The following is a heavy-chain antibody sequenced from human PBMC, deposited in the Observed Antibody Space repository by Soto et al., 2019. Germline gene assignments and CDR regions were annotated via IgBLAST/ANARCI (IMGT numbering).Heavy chain of an antibody. CDR1: GFTFSSYS. Sequence: GGSLRLSCAASGFTFSSYSMNWVRQAPGKGLEWVANISYNGSNIYHADSVKGRFTISRDNAKNSLFLQMNSLRVEDTAVYYCARGKSIFYGMDVWGQGTTVTVSS. V-gene: IGHV3-30*03. CDR2: ISYNGSNI. CDR3: ARGKSIFYGMDV. J-gene: IGHJ6*02. D-gene: IGHD2-15*01.